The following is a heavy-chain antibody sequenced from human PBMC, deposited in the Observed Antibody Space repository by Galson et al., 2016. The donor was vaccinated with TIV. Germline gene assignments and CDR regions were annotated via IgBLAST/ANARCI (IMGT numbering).Heavy chain of an antibody. CDR3: ARARRVARVVVAATGTAIDN. J-gene: IGHJ4*02. V-gene: IGHV4-30-4*01. Sequence: GLEWVGSIYYSGTTYYNPSLLSRVIVSVDTSKNQFPLKLSSVTAADTAVFYCARARRVARVVVAATGTAIDNWGRGTLVTVSS. D-gene: IGHD2-15*01. CDR2: IYYSGTT.